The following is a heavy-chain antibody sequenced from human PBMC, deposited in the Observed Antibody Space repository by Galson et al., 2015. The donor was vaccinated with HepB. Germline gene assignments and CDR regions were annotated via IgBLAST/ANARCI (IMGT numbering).Heavy chain of an antibody. V-gene: IGHV3-30*18. CDR3: AKGVKIAARRGYYYGMDV. Sequence: SLRLSCAASGFTLSSYGMHWVRQAPGKGLEWVAVISYDGSNKYYADSVKGRFTISRDNSKNTLYLQMSSLRAEDTAVYYCAKGVKIAARRGYYYGMDVWGQGTTVTVSS. CDR1: GFTLSSYG. D-gene: IGHD6-6*01. J-gene: IGHJ6*02. CDR2: ISYDGSNK.